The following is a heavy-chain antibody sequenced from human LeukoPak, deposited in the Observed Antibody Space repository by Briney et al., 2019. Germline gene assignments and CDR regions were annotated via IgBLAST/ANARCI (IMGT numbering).Heavy chain of an antibody. V-gene: IGHV3-11*04. CDR3: ARGDTKFCNSDNCHNPFDQ. CDR1: GFSFSDYY. CDR2: ITNSGTTI. D-gene: IGHD2/OR15-2a*01. J-gene: IGHJ4*02. Sequence: GGSLRLSCAASGFSFSDYYMGWIRQAPGKGLECVSYITNSGTTIFYADAVKGRFTISRDNAKNSLNLQMNSLRDEDTAVYYCARGDTKFCNSDNCHNPFDQWGQGTLVTVTS.